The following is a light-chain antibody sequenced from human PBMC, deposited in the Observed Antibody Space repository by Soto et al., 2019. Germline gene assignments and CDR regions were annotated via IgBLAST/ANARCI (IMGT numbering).Light chain of an antibody. CDR3: MQGTHWPPIT. Sequence: MTRSPDSLAGTECRSQTIPCRYNQSVLSNSDKKNYLSWFQQRPCQSPRRLIYKVSKRDSGVPDRFSGSGSGTEFTLKISRVEAEDVGVYYCMQGTHWPPITFGQGTRLEIK. CDR2: KVS. CDR1: QSVLSNSDKKNY. J-gene: IGKJ5*01. V-gene: IGKV2-30*01.